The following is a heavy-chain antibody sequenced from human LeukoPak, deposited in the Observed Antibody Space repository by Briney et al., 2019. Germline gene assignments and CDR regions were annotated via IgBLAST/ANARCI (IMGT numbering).Heavy chain of an antibody. CDR3: ASHADYDFWSGYYSYNWFDP. CDR1: GGTFSSYA. D-gene: IGHD3-3*01. CDR2: IIPIFGTA. Sequence: GATVKVSCKASGGTFSSYAISWVRQAPGQGLEWMGRIIPIFGTANYAQKFQGRVTITTDESTSTAYMELSSLRSEDTAGYYCASHADYDFWSGYYSYNWFDPWGQGTLVTVSS. J-gene: IGHJ5*02. V-gene: IGHV1-69*05.